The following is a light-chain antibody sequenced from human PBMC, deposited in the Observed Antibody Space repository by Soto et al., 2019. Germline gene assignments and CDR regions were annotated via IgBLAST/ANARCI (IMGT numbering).Light chain of an antibody. J-gene: IGLJ1*01. V-gene: IGLV2-14*01. CDR3: CSYASGSIYV. CDR1: SSDVGAFNY. Sequence: QSVLTQPASVSGSPGQSITISCTGTSSDVGAFNYVSWYLQYPGKAPKLMIYEVGNRPSGGSNRFSGSKSGNTASLTISGLQAEDEADYYCCSYASGSIYVFGTGTKVTV. CDR2: EVG.